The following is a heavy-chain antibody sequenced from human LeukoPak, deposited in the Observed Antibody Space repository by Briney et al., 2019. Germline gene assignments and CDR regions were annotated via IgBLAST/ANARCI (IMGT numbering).Heavy chain of an antibody. V-gene: IGHV4-34*01. D-gene: IGHD5-12*01. CDR1: CGSSSGYY. J-gene: IGHJ5*02. CDR2: INRSGST. Sequence: SETLSLTCAVYCGSSSGYYCSWLRQPPGKGLEWIGEINRSGSTNYNPSLKSRVTISVDTSKNQSSLKLSSVTAADTAVYYCARKREWIRVHWFDPWGQGTLVTVSS. CDR3: ARKREWIRVHWFDP.